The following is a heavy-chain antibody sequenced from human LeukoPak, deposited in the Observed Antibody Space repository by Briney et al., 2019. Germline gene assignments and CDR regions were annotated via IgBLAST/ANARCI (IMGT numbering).Heavy chain of an antibody. Sequence: GGSLRLSCAASGFTFSSYEMNWVRQAPGKGLEWVSCISSSGSTIYYADSVKGRFTISRDNAKNSLYLQMNSLRAEDTAVYYCARLVSAVTTILWGQGTLVTVSS. J-gene: IGHJ4*02. V-gene: IGHV3-48*03. CDR2: ISSSGSTI. CDR3: ARLVSAVTTIL. CDR1: GFTFSSYE. D-gene: IGHD4-17*01.